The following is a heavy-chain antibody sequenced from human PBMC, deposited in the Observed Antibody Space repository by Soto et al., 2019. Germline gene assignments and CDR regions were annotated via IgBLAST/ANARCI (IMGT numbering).Heavy chain of an antibody. Sequence: EVQLVESGGGLVQPGGSLRLSCAASGFTFSSHEMNWVRQAPGKGLEWVSYIDYSGSRTDYADSVKCRFTISRDNAKNSLYLQMYSLRAEDTAIYYCVRDRTLLVPTSIDYWGHGTLVTVSS. D-gene: IGHD3-3*01. CDR3: VRDRTLLVPTSIDY. CDR1: GFTFSSHE. CDR2: IDYSGSRT. J-gene: IGHJ4*01. V-gene: IGHV3-48*03.